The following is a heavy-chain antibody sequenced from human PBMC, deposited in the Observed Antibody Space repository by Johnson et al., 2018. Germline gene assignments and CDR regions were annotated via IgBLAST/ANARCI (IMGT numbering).Heavy chain of an antibody. CDR1: GFTFSAYG. CDR3: AKDWEIAAVGTGGYFHH. D-gene: IGHD6-13*01. Sequence: VQLVESGGGVVQPGRSLRLSCAASGFTFSAYGIHWVRQAQGKGLEGVAVISSDVSTKYFADSVKGRFTISRDNPKNPLYLQMHSLRAEDTAVYYCAKDWEIAAVGTGGYFHHWGQGTLVTVSS. J-gene: IGHJ1*01. V-gene: IGHV3-30*18. CDR2: ISSDVSTK.